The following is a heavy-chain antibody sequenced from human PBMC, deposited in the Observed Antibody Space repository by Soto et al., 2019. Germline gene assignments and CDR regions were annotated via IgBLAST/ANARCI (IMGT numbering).Heavy chain of an antibody. Sequence: GESLKIFCKGFGYSFTIYLIGLVRQMPGKGLEWMGIIYPGDSDTRYSPSFQGKVTISADKSISTAYLQWRSLKASATAMYYCXRLPWREHYYDYYCMDVWGLGTTVTVSS. CDR1: GYSFTIYL. CDR3: XRLPWREHYYDYYCMDV. D-gene: IGHD1-26*01. CDR2: IYPGDSDT. V-gene: IGHV5-51*01. J-gene: IGHJ6*02.